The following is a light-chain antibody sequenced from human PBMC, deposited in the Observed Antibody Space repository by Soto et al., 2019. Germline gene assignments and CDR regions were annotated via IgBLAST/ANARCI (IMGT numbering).Light chain of an antibody. CDR3: QQYGSSPWT. Sequence: EIVLTQSPATLSLSAGDRATLSCRASQSVSSSYLAWYQQKTAQAPSLLIYGASSRATGMPDTISGSGSGTDFSLTISRLEPEDFAVYYCQQYGSSPWTFGQGTKVDIK. V-gene: IGKV3-20*01. J-gene: IGKJ1*01. CDR1: QSVSSSY. CDR2: GAS.